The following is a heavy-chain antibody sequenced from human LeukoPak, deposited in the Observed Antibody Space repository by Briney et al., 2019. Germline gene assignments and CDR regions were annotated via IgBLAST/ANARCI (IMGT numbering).Heavy chain of an antibody. V-gene: IGHV4-38-2*02. CDR1: GYSISSGYY. Sequence: PSETLSLTXTVSGYSISSGYYWGWFRQPPGKGLEWIGSIYHSGSTYYNPSLKSRVTISVDTSKNQFSLKLSSVTAADTAVYYCPSLGSVVTGWFDPWGQGTLVTVSS. D-gene: IGHD4-23*01. CDR3: PSLGSVVTGWFDP. CDR2: IYHSGST. J-gene: IGHJ5*02.